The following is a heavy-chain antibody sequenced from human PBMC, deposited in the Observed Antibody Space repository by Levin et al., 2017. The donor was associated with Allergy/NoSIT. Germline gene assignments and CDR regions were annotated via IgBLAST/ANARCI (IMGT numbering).Heavy chain of an antibody. CDR2: INHSGST. V-gene: IGHV4-34*01. J-gene: IGHJ3*02. D-gene: IGHD4-17*01. CDR3: ARGGDYVHAFDI. Sequence: ASETLSLTCAVYGGSFSGYYWSWIRQPPGKGLEWIGEINHSGSTNYNPSLKSRVTISVDTSKNQFSLKLSSVTAADTAVYYCARGGDYVHAFDIWGQGTMVTVSS. CDR1: GGSFSGYY.